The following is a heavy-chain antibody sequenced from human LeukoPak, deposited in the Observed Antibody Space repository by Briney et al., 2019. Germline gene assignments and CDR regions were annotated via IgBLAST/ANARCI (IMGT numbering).Heavy chain of an antibody. D-gene: IGHD3-10*01. CDR2: INHSGST. CDR1: GGSFSGYY. CDR3: ARRLTYYYGSGSYNG. J-gene: IGHJ4*02. Sequence: SETLSLTCAVYGGSFSGYYWSWIRQPPGKGLEWIGEINHSGSTNYNPSLKSRVTISVDTSKNQFSLKLSSVTAADTAVYYCARRLTYYYGSGSYNGWGQGTLVTVSS. V-gene: IGHV4-34*01.